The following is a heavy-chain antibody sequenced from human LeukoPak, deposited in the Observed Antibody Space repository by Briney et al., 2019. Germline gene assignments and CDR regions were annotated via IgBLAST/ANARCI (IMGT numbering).Heavy chain of an antibody. D-gene: IGHD4-11*01. CDR3: ARGPQFMTTVTSFDY. CDR2: IYSGGST. CDR1: GFTVSSNY. J-gene: IGHJ4*02. Sequence: GGSLRLSCAASGFTVSSNYMSWVRQAPGKGLEWVSVIYSGGSTYYADSVKGRFTISRDNSKNTLYLQMNSLRAEDTAVYYCARGPQFMTTVTSFDYWGQGTLVTVSS. V-gene: IGHV3-66*01.